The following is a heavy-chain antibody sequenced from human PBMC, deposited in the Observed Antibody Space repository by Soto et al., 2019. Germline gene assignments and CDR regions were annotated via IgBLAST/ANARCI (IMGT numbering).Heavy chain of an antibody. CDR3: AREVQVHTPAFVY. V-gene: IGHV1-69*19. CDR1: GGTFNTYA. J-gene: IGHJ4*02. Sequence: QVQLVQSGAEMKKPGSSVKVSCQSSGGTFNTYAMNWVRQAPGQGPEWMGDISPMFGAANYAPKFQGSVTITADESTGTSYMQLSSLTSEDTALYFCAREVQVHTPAFVYWGQGTLVTVS. D-gene: IGHD3-10*01. CDR2: ISPMFGAA.